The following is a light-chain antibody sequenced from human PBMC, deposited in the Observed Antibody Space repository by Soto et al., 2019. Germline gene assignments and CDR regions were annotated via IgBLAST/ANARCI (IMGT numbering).Light chain of an antibody. Sequence: DIQLTQAPCTLSAAVGESVTITRRASQNIRNLLAWYQQKPGKAPKTLIYDASTLKTGVPSRFSGSGSGSEFNFTITGLQPDDFATYFCQQYNTYSTFGQGTRLEIK. J-gene: IGKJ5*01. CDR3: QQYNTYST. CDR2: DAS. V-gene: IGKV1-5*01. CDR1: QNIRNL.